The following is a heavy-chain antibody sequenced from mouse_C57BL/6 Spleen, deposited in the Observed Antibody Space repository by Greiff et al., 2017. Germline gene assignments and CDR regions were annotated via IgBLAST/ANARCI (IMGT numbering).Heavy chain of an antibody. CDR2: IYPGDGDT. J-gene: IGHJ1*03. V-gene: IGHV1-80*01. Sequence: VKLMESGAELVKPGASVKISCKASGYAFSSYWMNWVKQRPGKGLEWIGQIYPGDGDTNYNGKFKGKATLTADKSSSTAYMQLSSLTSEDSAVYFCARGDYYGSSRYFDVWGTGTTVTVSS. CDR3: ARGDYYGSSRYFDV. CDR1: GYAFSSYW. D-gene: IGHD1-1*01.